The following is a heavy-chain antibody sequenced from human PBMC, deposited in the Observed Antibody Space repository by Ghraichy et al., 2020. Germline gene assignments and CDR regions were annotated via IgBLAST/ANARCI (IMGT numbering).Heavy chain of an antibody. CDR2: ITVTGSGGST. V-gene: IGHV3-23*01. CDR1: RYSFRDFA. Sequence: ESLNISCAASRYSFRDFAMSWVRQAPGKGLEWVSIITVTGSGGSTYYADSVKGRFTVSRDNSQNTLTLQMNNLRPEDTAAYYCAKGGGQSFGYVPHWGQGSQVTVSS. D-gene: IGHD3-16*01. J-gene: IGHJ4*02. CDR3: AKGGGQSFGYVPH.